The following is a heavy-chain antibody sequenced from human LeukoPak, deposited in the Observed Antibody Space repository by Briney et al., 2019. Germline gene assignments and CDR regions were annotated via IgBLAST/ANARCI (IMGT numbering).Heavy chain of an antibody. CDR3: ARDGSGWVVPAASDY. CDR2: INHNGNVN. Sequence: PGGSLRLSCAASGFTFSSYWMNWARQAPGKGLEWVASINHNGNVNYYVDSVKGRFTISRDNAKNSLYLQMSNLRAEDTAVYYCARDGSGWVVPAASDYWGQGTLVTVSS. J-gene: IGHJ4*02. D-gene: IGHD2-2*01. V-gene: IGHV3-7*03. CDR1: GFTFSSYW.